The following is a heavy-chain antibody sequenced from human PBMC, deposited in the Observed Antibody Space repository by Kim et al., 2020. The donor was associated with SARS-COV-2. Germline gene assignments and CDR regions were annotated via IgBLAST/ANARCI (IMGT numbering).Heavy chain of an antibody. D-gene: IGHD3-10*01. CDR1: GFTFSSYA. CDR3: ARDPRTYYYGSGNDY. J-gene: IGHJ4*02. V-gene: IGHV3-30*04. CDR2: ISYDGSNK. Sequence: GGSLRLSCAASGFTFSSYAMHWVRQAPGKGLERVAVISYDGSNKYYADSVKGRFTISRDNSKNTLYLQMNSLRAEDTAVYYCARDPRTYYYGSGNDYWGQRPVVTVSS.